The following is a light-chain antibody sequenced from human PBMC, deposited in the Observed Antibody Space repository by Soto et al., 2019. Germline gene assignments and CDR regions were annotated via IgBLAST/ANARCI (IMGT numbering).Light chain of an antibody. V-gene: IGLV2-14*03. CDR1: ISDVGSYNY. Sequence: QSVLTQPASVSGSPGQSITISCTGTISDVGSYNYVSWYQQYPGKAPKLMIYDVSKRPSGVSNRFSGSKSGNTASLTISGLQAEDEADYYCCSYAGRYVFGTGTKVTVL. J-gene: IGLJ1*01. CDR3: CSYAGRYV. CDR2: DVS.